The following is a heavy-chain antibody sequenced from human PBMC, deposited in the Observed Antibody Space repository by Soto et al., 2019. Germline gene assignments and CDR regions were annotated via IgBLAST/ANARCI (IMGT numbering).Heavy chain of an antibody. J-gene: IGHJ6*02. V-gene: IGHV3-7*01. CDR1: GFMFSTYL. Sequence: EVQLAESGGGLVQPGGSLRLSCTASGFMFSTYLMSWVRQAPGKGLEWVANIRQGGNEKFYVDSVKGRFTISRDNAKKSLYLQMNSLRAEDTAVYYCVGALTYEVPYYYYGMDVWGQGTTVTVSS. CDR3: VGALTYEVPYYYYGMDV. D-gene: IGHD3-16*01. CDR2: IRQGGNEK.